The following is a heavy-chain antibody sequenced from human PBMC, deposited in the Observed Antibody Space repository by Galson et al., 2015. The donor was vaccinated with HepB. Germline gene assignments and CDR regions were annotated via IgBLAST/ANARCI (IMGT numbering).Heavy chain of an antibody. CDR2: IVVGSGNT. J-gene: IGHJ5*02. CDR1: GFTFTSSA. V-gene: IGHV1-58*01. D-gene: IGHD3-22*01. Sequence: SVKVSCKASGFTFTSSAVQWVRQARGQRLEWIGWIVVGSGNTNYAQKFQERVTITRDMSTSTAYMELSSLRSEDTAVYYCAAELNYYDSSGYSSGLDPWGQGTLVTVSS. CDR3: AAELNYYDSSGYSSGLDP.